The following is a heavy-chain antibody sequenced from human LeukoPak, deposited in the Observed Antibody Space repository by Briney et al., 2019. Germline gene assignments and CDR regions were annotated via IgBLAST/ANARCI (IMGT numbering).Heavy chain of an antibody. Sequence: PSETLSLTCSVSGGYISSYYWSWIRQPAGKGLESIGHISTSGSTNYNPSLKSRVTMSVDTSKNQFSLKLSSVTAADTAVYYCARVRYSDSSVLARKRSYYFDYWGQGTLVTVSS. CDR1: GGYISSYY. CDR2: ISTSGST. J-gene: IGHJ4*02. D-gene: IGHD3-22*01. V-gene: IGHV4-4*07. CDR3: ARVRYSDSSVLARKRSYYFDY.